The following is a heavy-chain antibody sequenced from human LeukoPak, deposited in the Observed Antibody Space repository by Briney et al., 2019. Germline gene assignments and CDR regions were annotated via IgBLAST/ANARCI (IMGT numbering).Heavy chain of an antibody. CDR3: AKDRWDIVVVPAAIRGNWFDP. D-gene: IGHD2-2*02. CDR1: GFTFSYYG. J-gene: IGHJ5*02. Sequence: PGGSLRLSCATSGFTFSYYGMHWVRQAPGKGLEWVAFIRFDGSDKYYTDSVKGRFTISRDNSKNTLYLQMNSLRAEDTAVYYCAKDRWDIVVVPAAIRGNWFDPWGQGTLVTVSS. V-gene: IGHV3-30*02. CDR2: IRFDGSDK.